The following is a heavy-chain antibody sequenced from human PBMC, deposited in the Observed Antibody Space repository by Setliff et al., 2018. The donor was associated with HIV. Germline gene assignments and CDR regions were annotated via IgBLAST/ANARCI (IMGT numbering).Heavy chain of an antibody. Sequence: GGSLRLSCAASGFIFDDYAMHWVRQAPGKGLEWVSGISVSGTDIKYADSVKGRFTISRDNAKNSLYLQMNSLRAEDTAVYYCATDPRRLSYWGQGTLVTVSS. CDR1: GFIFDDYA. CDR2: ISVSGTDI. CDR3: ATDPRRLSY. J-gene: IGHJ4*02. D-gene: IGHD2-21*01. V-gene: IGHV3-9*01.